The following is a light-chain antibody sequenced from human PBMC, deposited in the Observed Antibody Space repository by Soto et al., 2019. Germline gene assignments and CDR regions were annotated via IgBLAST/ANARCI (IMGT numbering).Light chain of an antibody. CDR2: EVT. J-gene: IGLJ1*01. V-gene: IGLV2-23*02. CDR3: CSSVGSYV. CDR1: SSDVDNYKL. Sequence: QSVLNQPASVSGSPGQSVTISCTATSSDVDNYKLVSWYQQHPGKAPKLIIYEVTKRPSGVSNRFSGSKSANTASLTISGLQPEDEADYYCCSSVGSYVFGTGTKVTVL.